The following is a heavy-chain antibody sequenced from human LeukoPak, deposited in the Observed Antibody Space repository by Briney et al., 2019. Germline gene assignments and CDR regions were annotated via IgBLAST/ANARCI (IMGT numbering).Heavy chain of an antibody. Sequence: SQTLSLTCTVSGGSISSGGYYWSWIRQHRGKGLEWIGYIYYSGSTYYNPSLKSRVTISVDTSKNQFSLKLSSVTAADTAVYHCARDKRPYDNWFDPWGQGTLVTVSS. D-gene: IGHD4-17*01. CDR2: IYYSGST. CDR1: GGSISSGGYY. V-gene: IGHV4-31*03. J-gene: IGHJ5*02. CDR3: ARDKRPYDNWFDP.